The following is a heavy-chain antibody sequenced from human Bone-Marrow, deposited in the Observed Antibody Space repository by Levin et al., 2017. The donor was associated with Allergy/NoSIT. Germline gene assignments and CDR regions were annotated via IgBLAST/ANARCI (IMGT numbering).Heavy chain of an antibody. CDR1: GFTFSNYW. V-gene: IGHV3-74*01. J-gene: IGHJ4*02. CDR2: INGDASST. Sequence: PGGSLRLSCAASGFTFSNYWMHWVRQAPGKGLVWVSRINGDASSTNYADSVMGRFTISRDNANNTLYLQMNSLRAEGTAVYYCARAKAAAGRASDYWGQGTLVTVSS. D-gene: IGHD6-13*01. CDR3: ARAKAAAGRASDY.